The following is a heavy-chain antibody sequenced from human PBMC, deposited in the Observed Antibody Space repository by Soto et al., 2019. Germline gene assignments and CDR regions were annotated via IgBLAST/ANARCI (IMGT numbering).Heavy chain of an antibody. Sequence: QVQLVQSGAEVKQPGASVKVSCKASGYTFTSYGISWVRQAPGQGLEWMGWISAYNGNTQYVQKFQGRVTMTTDTSTSTANMELRSLKSDDTAVYYCARGAAAGNSYYYNGMDVWGQGTTVTVSS. V-gene: IGHV1-18*01. CDR1: GYTFTSYG. D-gene: IGHD6-13*01. CDR3: ARGAAAGNSYYYNGMDV. CDR2: ISAYNGNT. J-gene: IGHJ6*02.